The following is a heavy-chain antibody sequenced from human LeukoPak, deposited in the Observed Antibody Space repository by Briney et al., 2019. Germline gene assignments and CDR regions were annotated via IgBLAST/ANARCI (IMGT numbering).Heavy chain of an antibody. CDR3: ARDSEEDKLYYVFDP. Sequence: GASVKVSCKASGYTFTGFYMHWVRQAPGQGLEWMGWINPNSGGTNYAQKFQGRVTMTRDTSISTAYMELSRLRSDDTAVYYCARDSEEDKLYYVFDPWGQGTLVTVSS. J-gene: IGHJ5*02. D-gene: IGHD2-8*01. CDR2: INPNSGGT. CDR1: GYTFTGFY. V-gene: IGHV1-2*02.